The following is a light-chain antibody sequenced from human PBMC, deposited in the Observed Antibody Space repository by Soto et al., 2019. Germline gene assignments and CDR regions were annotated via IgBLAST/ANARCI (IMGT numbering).Light chain of an antibody. CDR3: QQRSNWPLIT. CDR1: QSVSRY. Sequence: EIVLTQSPATLSLSPGERATLSCRASQSVSRYLAWYQQKPGQAPRLLIYDASNRATGIPARFSGSGSGTDFTLTISTLEPEDFAVYYCQQRSNWPLITFGRGTRLEIK. J-gene: IGKJ5*01. CDR2: DAS. V-gene: IGKV3-11*01.